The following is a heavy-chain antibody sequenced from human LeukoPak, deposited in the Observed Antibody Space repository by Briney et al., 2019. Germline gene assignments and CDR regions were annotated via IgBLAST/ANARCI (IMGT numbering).Heavy chain of an antibody. CDR1: GFTFDDYA. CDR2: ISWNSGSI. CDR3: AKDMREEVFSGESSSFDI. V-gene: IGHV3-9*03. D-gene: IGHD3-10*02. Sequence: PGGSLRLSCAASGFTFDDYAMHWVRQAPGKGLEWVSGISWNSGSIGYADSVKGRFTISRDNAKNSLYLQMNSLRAEDMALYYCAKDMREEVFSGESSSFDIWGQGTMVTVSS. J-gene: IGHJ3*02.